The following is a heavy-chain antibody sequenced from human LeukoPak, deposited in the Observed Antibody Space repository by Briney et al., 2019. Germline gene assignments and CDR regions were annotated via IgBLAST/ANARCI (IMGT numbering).Heavy chain of an antibody. J-gene: IGHJ4*02. Sequence: GGSLRLSCAASGFTFSSHWMFWVRQAPGKGLVWVALSDSDGSITTYADSAKGRFTMSRDNAKNTLYLQMNSLRAEDTAVYYCARGGVVAAADYWGQGTLVTVS. D-gene: IGHD6-13*01. CDR1: GFTFSSHW. V-gene: IGHV3-74*01. CDR2: SDSDGSIT. CDR3: ARGGVVAAADY.